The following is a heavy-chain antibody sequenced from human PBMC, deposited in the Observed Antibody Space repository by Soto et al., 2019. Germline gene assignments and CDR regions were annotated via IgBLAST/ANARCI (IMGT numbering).Heavy chain of an antibody. CDR2: IYPGDSDI. D-gene: IGHD2-15*01. CDR3: ARQLPYGGNSYYGMDV. Sequence: GESLKISCKGSGYTFTSNWIGWVRQMPGKGLEWMGIIYPGDSDIRYSPSFQGQVTISADKSISTAYLQWSGLKASDTAIYYCARQLPYGGNSYYGMDVWGQGTTVTVSS. CDR1: GYTFTSNW. V-gene: IGHV5-51*01. J-gene: IGHJ6*02.